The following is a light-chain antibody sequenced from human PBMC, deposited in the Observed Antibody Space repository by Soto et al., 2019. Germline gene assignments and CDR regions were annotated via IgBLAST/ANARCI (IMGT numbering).Light chain of an antibody. CDR3: QQYRDWPPWT. CDR2: GAS. V-gene: IGKV3D-15*01. CDR1: QSISSH. Sequence: EIVMTQSPATLSVSPGERATLACRASQSISSHLVWYQQKPGQAPRLVIYGASTRVNGIPARFSGSGSGTEVTLTISSVQSEDFAVYYCQQYRDWPPWTFGQGTKVEIK. J-gene: IGKJ1*01.